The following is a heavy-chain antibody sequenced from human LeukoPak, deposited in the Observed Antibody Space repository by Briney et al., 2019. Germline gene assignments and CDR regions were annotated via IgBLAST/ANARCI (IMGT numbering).Heavy chain of an antibody. CDR3: ARGETGYSSGCYHY. J-gene: IGHJ4*02. CDR2: IYHSGST. Sequence: DPSETLSLTCTVSGYSISSGYYWGWIRQPPGKGLEWIGSIYHSGSTYYNPSLKSRVTISVYTSKNQFSLKLSSVTAADTAVYYCARGETGYSSGCYHYWGQGTLVTVSS. CDR1: GYSISSGYY. V-gene: IGHV4-38-2*02. D-gene: IGHD6-19*01.